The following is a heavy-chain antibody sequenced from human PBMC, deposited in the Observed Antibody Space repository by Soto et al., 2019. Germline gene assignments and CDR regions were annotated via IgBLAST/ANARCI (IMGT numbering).Heavy chain of an antibody. V-gene: IGHV1-18*04. J-gene: IGHJ4*02. CDR2: ISAYNGNT. Sequence: ASVQVSCKASGYTFTSYGISWVRQAPGQGLEWMGWISAYNGNTNYAQKLQGRVTMTTDTSTSTDYMELRSLRSDDTAVYYCAIDPVRGVNQVDYWGQGTLATGS. D-gene: IGHD3-10*01. CDR1: GYTFTSYG. CDR3: AIDPVRGVNQVDY.